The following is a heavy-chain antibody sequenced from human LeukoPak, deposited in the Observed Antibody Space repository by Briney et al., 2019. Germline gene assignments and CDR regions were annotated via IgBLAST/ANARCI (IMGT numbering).Heavy chain of an antibody. D-gene: IGHD3-9*01. Sequence: GGSLRLSCAASGFTFSSYAMHWVRQAPGKGLEWVAVISYDGSNKYYADSVKGRFTISRDNSKNTLYLQMNSLRAEDTAVYYCARASSRSGYYDILTGYYSAEYFQHWGQGTLVTVSS. CDR1: GFTFSSYA. CDR2: ISYDGSNK. CDR3: ARASSRSGYYDILTGYYSAEYFQH. J-gene: IGHJ1*01. V-gene: IGHV3-30-3*01.